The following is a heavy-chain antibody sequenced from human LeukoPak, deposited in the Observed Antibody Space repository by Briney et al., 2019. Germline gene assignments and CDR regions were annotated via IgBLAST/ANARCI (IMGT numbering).Heavy chain of an antibody. J-gene: IGHJ4*02. V-gene: IGHV1-69*05. CDR1: GGTFSSYA. Sequence: ASVKVSCKASGGTFSSYAISWVRQAPGQGLEWMGGIIPIFGTANYAQKFQGRVTITTDESTSTAYMELSSRRSEDTAVYYCARGEEYCSGGSCYVLFDYWGQGTLVTVSS. CDR3: ARGEEYCSGGSCYVLFDY. CDR2: IIPIFGTA. D-gene: IGHD2-15*01.